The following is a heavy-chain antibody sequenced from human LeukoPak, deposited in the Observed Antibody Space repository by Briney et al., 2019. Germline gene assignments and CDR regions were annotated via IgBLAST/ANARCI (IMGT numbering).Heavy chain of an antibody. CDR1: GGSISSYY. Sequence: SETLSLTCTDSGGSISSYYWSWIRQPPGKGLEWIGNIYYSGSTNYNPSLKSRVTISVDTSKNQFSLKLSSVTAADTAVYYCARVDSSSWYGTYYFDYWGQGTLVTVSS. CDR2: IYYSGST. CDR3: ARVDSSSWYGTYYFDY. D-gene: IGHD6-13*01. J-gene: IGHJ4*02. V-gene: IGHV4-59*01.